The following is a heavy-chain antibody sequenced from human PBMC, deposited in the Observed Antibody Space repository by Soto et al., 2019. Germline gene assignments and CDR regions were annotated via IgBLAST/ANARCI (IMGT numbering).Heavy chain of an antibody. J-gene: IGHJ5*02. CDR1: GGSISSGGYY. CDR3: ARRASTFGGVIVIPNWFDP. CDR2: IYYSGST. Sequence: ASETLSLTCTVSGGSISSGGYYWSWIRQHPGKGLEWIGYIYYSGSTYYNPSLKSRVTISVDTSKNQFSLKLSSVTAADTAVYFCARRASTFGGVIVIPNWFDPWGQGTLVTVSS. V-gene: IGHV4-31*03. D-gene: IGHD3-16*02.